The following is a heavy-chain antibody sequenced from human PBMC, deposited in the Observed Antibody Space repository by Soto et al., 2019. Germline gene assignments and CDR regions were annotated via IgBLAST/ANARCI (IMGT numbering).Heavy chain of an antibody. V-gene: IGHV1-18*01. D-gene: IGHD5-18*01. CDR1: GYTFTSYG. Sequence: ASVKVSCKASGYTFTSYGISWVRQAPGQGLEWMGWISAYNGNTNYAQKLQGRVTMTTDTSTSTAYMELRSLRSDDTAVYYCARGRRSGYSYGYFDYWGQGTQVPVSS. J-gene: IGHJ4*02. CDR2: ISAYNGNT. CDR3: ARGRRSGYSYGYFDY.